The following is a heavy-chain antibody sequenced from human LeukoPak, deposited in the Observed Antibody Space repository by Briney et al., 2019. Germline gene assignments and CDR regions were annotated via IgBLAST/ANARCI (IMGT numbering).Heavy chain of an antibody. J-gene: IGHJ4*02. D-gene: IGHD2-15*01. CDR3: AKVDCSGGSCYYREYYFDY. V-gene: IGHV3-23*01. CDR2: ISGSGGST. CDR1: GFTFSSYA. Sequence: GGSLRLSCAASGFTFSSYAMSWVRQAPGKGLEWVSAISGSGGSTYYADPVKGRFTISRDNSKNTLYLQMNSLRAEDTAVYYCAKVDCSGGSCYYREYYFDYWGQGTLVTVSS.